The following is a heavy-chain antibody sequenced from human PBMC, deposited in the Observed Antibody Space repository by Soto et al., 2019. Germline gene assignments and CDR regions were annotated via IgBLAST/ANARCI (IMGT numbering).Heavy chain of an antibody. J-gene: IGHJ6*02. CDR2: ISGSGGST. Sequence: PGGSLRLSCAASGFTFSSYAMSWVRQAPGKGLEWVSAISGSGGSTYYADSVKGRFTISRDNSKNTLYLQMNSLRAEDTAVYYCAKGLLLFLEWLFTPLEDVWGQGTTVPVSS. V-gene: IGHV3-23*01. D-gene: IGHD3-3*01. CDR1: GFTFSSYA. CDR3: AKGLLLFLEWLFTPLEDV.